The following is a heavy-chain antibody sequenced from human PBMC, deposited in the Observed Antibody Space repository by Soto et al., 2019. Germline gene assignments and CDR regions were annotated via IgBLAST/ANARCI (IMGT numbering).Heavy chain of an antibody. CDR1: GGSISSYY. CDR3: AILWGWSVDY. J-gene: IGHJ4*02. Sequence: QVQLQESGPGLVKPSETLSLTCTVSGGSISSYYWSWIRQPPGKGLEWIGYIYYSGSTNYNPSLKSRVTTSVDTSKNQCSLMLSSVTAADTAVYYCAILWGWSVDYWGQGTLVTVSS. CDR2: IYYSGST. V-gene: IGHV4-59*08. D-gene: IGHD3-16*01.